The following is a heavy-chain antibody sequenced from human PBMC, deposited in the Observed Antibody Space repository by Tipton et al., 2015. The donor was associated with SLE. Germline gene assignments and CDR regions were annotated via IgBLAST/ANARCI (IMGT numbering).Heavy chain of an antibody. J-gene: IGHJ3*02. CDR1: GGSFSGYY. CDR3: ARDPLYGLDI. V-gene: IGHV4-34*01. Sequence: LRLSCAVYGGSFSGYYWSWIRQPPGKGLEWIGEINHSGGTNYNPSLKSRVTISADTSKNQFSLRLSYVTAADTAVDYGARDPLYGLDIWGQRTRVTVSS. CDR2: INHSGGT. D-gene: IGHD3-10*01.